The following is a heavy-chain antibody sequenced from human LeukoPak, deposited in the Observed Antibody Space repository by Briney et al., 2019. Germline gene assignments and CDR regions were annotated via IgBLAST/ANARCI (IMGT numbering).Heavy chain of an antibody. V-gene: IGHV4-38-2*02. CDR1: GYSISSGYQ. D-gene: IGHD2-2*01. J-gene: IGHJ5*02. CDR3: ARDPRWLTPDCTSTSCYENYFDP. Sequence: SETLSLTCGVSGYSISSGYQWAWIRQSSGKGLEWIGSIYHSGSAHYNPSLKSRVTISVETSKNQFSLNMYSVTAADTAVYYCARDPRWLTPDCTSTSCYENYFDPWGQGTLVTVSS. CDR2: IYHSGSA.